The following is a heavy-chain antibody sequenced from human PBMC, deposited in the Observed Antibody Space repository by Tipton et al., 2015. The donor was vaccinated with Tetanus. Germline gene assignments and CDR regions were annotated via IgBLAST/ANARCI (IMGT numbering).Heavy chain of an antibody. D-gene: IGHD2-2*01. Sequence: SLRLSCEVSGFVFSSYTMNWVRQAPGKGLEWVSSISSTSSYIYYADSLTGRITISRDNAKNSLYLQMNSLRAEDTAVYYCARDSTYLFDYWGQGTLVTVSS. CDR2: ISSTSSYI. V-gene: IGHV3-21*01. J-gene: IGHJ4*02. CDR3: ARDSTYLFDY. CDR1: GFVFSSYT.